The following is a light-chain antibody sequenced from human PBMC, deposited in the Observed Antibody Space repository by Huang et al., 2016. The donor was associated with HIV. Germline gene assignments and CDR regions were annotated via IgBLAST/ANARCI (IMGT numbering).Light chain of an antibody. CDR3: QQYSDWPT. CDR1: QSVGSF. V-gene: IGKV3-15*01. CDR2: EAS. Sequence: EVVMTQSPATLSVSPGEGAALSCRASQSVGSFLAWYQHKPGQAPRLLLYEASARATGIPARFSGSGSGTEVTLSISSLQSEDFAVYYCQQYSDWPTFGGGTKVEIK. J-gene: IGKJ4*01.